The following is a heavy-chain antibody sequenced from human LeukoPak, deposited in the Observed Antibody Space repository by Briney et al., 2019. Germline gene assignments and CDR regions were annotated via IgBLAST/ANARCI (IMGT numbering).Heavy chain of an antibody. Sequence: SETLSLTCTVSGGSISSYYWSWIRQPPGKGLEWIGYIYYSGSTNYNPSLKSRVTISVDTSKNQFSLKLSSVTAADTAVYYCARAGSSDYYYYTDVWGKGTTVTVSS. D-gene: IGHD3-10*01. J-gene: IGHJ6*03. CDR3: ARAGSSDYYYYTDV. CDR2: IYYSGST. V-gene: IGHV4-59*01. CDR1: GGSISSYY.